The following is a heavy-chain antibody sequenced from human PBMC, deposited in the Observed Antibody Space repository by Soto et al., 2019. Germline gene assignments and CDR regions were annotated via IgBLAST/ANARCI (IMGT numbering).Heavy chain of an antibody. CDR1: GFTFSSYA. Sequence: PGGSLRLSCAASGFTFSSYAMSWVRQAPGKGLEWVSAISGSGGSTYYADSVKGRFTISRDNSKNTLYLQMNSLRAEDTAVYYCAKGIVVVVAATTTFDYWGQGTLVTVSS. D-gene: IGHD2-15*01. J-gene: IGHJ4*02. CDR2: ISGSGGST. CDR3: AKGIVVVVAATTTFDY. V-gene: IGHV3-23*01.